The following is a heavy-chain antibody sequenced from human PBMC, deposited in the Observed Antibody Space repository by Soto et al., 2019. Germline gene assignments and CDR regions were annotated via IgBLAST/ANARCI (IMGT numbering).Heavy chain of an antibody. D-gene: IGHD6-6*01. CDR3: AKDLMAATDYSSSGGNWFDP. CDR1: GFTFSSYG. Sequence: GGSMRLSCAASGFTFSSYGMHWVRQAPGKGLEWVAVISYDGSNKYYADSVKGRFTISRDNSKNTLYLQMNSLRAEDTAVYYCAKDLMAATDYSSSGGNWFDPWGQGTLVTVSS. J-gene: IGHJ5*02. CDR2: ISYDGSNK. V-gene: IGHV3-30*18.